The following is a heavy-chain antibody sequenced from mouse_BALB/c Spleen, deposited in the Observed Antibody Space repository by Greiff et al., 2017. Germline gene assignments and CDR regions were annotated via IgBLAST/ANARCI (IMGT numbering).Heavy chain of an antibody. CDR3: ARDTSYVGAMDY. CDR2: ISYSGST. CDR1: GYSITSDYA. Sequence: VQLQQSGPGLVKPSQSLSLTCTVTGYSITSDYAWNWIRQFPGNKLKWMGYISYSGSTSYNPSLKSRISITRDTSKNQFFLQLNAVTTEDTAKYYCARDTSYVGAMDYWGQGTSVTVSS. V-gene: IGHV3-2*02. J-gene: IGHJ4*01. D-gene: IGHD1-1*01.